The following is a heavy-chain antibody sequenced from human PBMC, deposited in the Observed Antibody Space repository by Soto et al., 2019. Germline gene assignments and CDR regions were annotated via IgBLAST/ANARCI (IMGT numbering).Heavy chain of an antibody. J-gene: IGHJ3*02. CDR3: ANHGGFDI. D-gene: IGHD4-17*01. CDR2: ISGSGDYT. V-gene: IGHV3-23*01. CDR1: GFTFSTSG. Sequence: GGSLRLSCAASGFTFSTSGMSWVRQAPGKGLEWVSSISGSGDYTNYADSVKGRFTISRDNSKNTLYLQINSLTAEDTAVYYCANHGGFDIWGQGTMVTVSS.